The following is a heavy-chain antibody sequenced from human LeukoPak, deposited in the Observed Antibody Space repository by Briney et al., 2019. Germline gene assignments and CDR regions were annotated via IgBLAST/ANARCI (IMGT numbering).Heavy chain of an antibody. CDR1: GFTFSTFW. CDR2: INSDGSIT. CDR3: ARGRYYGMDV. V-gene: IGHV3-74*03. J-gene: IGHJ6*02. Sequence: PGRSLRLSCAASGFTFSTFWMHWVRQAPGKGLVWVSGINSDGSITTYADSVKGRFTISRDNAENTLYLQMNSLRAEDTAVYYCARGRYYGMDVWGQGTTVTVSS.